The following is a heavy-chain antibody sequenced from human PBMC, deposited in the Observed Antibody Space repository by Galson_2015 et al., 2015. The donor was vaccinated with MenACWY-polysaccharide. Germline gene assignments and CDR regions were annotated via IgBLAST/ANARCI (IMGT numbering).Heavy chain of an antibody. Sequence: SLRLSCAASGFNFSILVMTWVRQGPGKGLEWVSAISPGSQTTYYSDSVKGRFSISRDNSKDTLYLQMGSLRAEDTAVYYCVKGGWGDNWGQGTLVTVSS. CDR1: GFNFSILV. CDR3: VKGGWGDN. D-gene: IGHD1-26*01. J-gene: IGHJ4*02. CDR2: ISPGSQTT. V-gene: IGHV3-23*01.